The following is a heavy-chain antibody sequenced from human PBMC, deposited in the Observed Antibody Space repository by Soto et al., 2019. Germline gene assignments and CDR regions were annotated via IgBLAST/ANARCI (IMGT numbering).Heavy chain of an antibody. CDR1: GGSISSYY. J-gene: IGHJ3*01. V-gene: IGHV4-59*01. D-gene: IGHD3-16*01. CDR2: IYYSATT. CDR3: ARDQSNDYITDAFDV. Sequence: QVQLQESGPGLVKPSETLSLTCTVSGGSISSYYWSWIRQPPGKGLQWIGDIYYSATTNYNPSLKSRVTISADTSKNHFSLKLNSVTAADTAVYYCARDQSNDYITDAFDVWGQGTMVTVSS.